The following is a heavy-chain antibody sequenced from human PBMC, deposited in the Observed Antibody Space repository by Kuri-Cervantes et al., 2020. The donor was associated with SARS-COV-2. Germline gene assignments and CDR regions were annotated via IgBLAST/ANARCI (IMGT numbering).Heavy chain of an antibody. CDR2: ISYDGSNK. Sequence: GESLKISCAASGFTFSSYWMSWVRQAPGKGLEWVAVISYDGSNKYYADSVKGRFTISRDNSKNTLYLQMNSLRAEDTAVYYCARGGHVVVIAPVDYWGQGTLVTVSS. D-gene: IGHD2-21*01. CDR1: GFTFSSYW. CDR3: ARGGHVVVIAPVDY. V-gene: IGHV3-30-3*01. J-gene: IGHJ4*02.